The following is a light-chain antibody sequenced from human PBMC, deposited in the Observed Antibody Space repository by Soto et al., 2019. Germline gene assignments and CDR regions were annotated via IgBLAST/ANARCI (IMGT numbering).Light chain of an antibody. CDR1: SSDVATYNL. CDR2: EGS. J-gene: IGLJ1*01. CDR3: SSYAGSSTFYV. V-gene: IGLV2-23*01. Sequence: QSVLSQTASVSGSPGQSITISCTGASSDVATYNLVSWYQQLPGKAPKLMIYEGSKRPSGVSNRFSGSKSGNTASLTISGLQAEDEAEYYCSSYAGSSTFYVFGTGTKVTVL.